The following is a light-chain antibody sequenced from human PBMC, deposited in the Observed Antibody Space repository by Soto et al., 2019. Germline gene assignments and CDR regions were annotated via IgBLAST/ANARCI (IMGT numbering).Light chain of an antibody. V-gene: IGLV4-69*01. Sequence: QLVLTQSPSASASLGASVKLTCTLDSGHSNYAIAWHQQQPDKGPRYLIKVNRDGSHIKGDGIPDRFSGSRSGAELYLTISSLQSEDEAVYYCQTWGPGIRVFGGGTQLTVL. J-gene: IGLJ2*01. CDR2: VNRDGSH. CDR3: QTWGPGIRV. CDR1: SGHSNYA.